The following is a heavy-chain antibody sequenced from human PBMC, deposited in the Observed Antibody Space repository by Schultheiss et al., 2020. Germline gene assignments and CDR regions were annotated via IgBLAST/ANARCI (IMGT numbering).Heavy chain of an antibody. D-gene: IGHD7-27*01. J-gene: IGHJ4*02. Sequence: GESLKISCAASGFTFSSYSMNWVRQAPGKGLEWVSYISSSGSTIYYADSVKGRFTISRDDSKNALYLQMNSLKTEDTAVYYCTTDYRSKGKLGISQGWGPGTLVTVSS. CDR2: ISSSGSTI. CDR1: GFTFSSYS. CDR3: TTDYRSKGKLGISQG. V-gene: IGHV3-48*01.